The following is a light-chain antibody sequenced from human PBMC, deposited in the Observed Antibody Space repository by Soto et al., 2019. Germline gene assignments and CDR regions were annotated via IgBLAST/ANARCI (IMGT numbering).Light chain of an antibody. Sequence: DIQMTQSPSSLSASVGDRVTITCRASQSISSYLNWYQQKPGKAPKLLIYAASSLQSGFPSRFSGSVSGTDFTLIISSLQPEDFATYYCHQSNSTPYTFGQGTKLEIK. CDR2: AAS. CDR3: HQSNSTPYT. CDR1: QSISSY. V-gene: IGKV1-39*01. J-gene: IGKJ2*01.